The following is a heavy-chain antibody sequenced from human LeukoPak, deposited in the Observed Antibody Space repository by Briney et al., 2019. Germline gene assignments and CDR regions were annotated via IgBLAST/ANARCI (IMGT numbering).Heavy chain of an antibody. Sequence: GGSLRLSCAASGFTFSTYAMSWVRQVPGKGLEWVSGISNTAGSTYYADSVKGRFTISGDNSKNTLYLQLNSLRAEDTAVYYCTKSNYYCSDSCQPDDAFDVWGQGTMVTVSS. CDR2: ISNTAGST. CDR1: GFTFSTYA. V-gene: IGHV3-23*01. D-gene: IGHD2-15*01. CDR3: TKSNYYCSDSCQPDDAFDV. J-gene: IGHJ3*01.